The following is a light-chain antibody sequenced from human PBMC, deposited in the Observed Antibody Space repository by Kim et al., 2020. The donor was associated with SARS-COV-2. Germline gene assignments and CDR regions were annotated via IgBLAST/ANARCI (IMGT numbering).Light chain of an antibody. Sequence: SGSPGERATLTSRSSQSVSRNLAWYQQKPGQDPRLRIYGASTRATGIPARFSGSGSGTEFTLTISSLQSEDFAVYYCQQYNNWPDTFGQGTKLEI. CDR1: QSVSRN. CDR2: GAS. CDR3: QQYNNWPDT. J-gene: IGKJ2*01. V-gene: IGKV3-15*01.